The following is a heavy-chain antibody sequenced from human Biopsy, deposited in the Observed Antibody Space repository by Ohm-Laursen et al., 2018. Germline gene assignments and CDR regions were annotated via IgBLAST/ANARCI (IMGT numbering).Heavy chain of an antibody. CDR3: TRAEAGSGSLLNFDY. J-gene: IGHJ4*02. D-gene: IGHD3-10*01. V-gene: IGHV3-74*01. CDR2: INSDGSST. Sequence: GSLRLSCSASEFIFSRFWMYWVRQAPGKGLVRVSRINSDGSSTNYADAVKGRFTISRVNAKNTVFLQMNSLRAEDTAVYYCTRAEAGSGSLLNFDYWGQGTLVTVSS. CDR1: EFIFSRFW.